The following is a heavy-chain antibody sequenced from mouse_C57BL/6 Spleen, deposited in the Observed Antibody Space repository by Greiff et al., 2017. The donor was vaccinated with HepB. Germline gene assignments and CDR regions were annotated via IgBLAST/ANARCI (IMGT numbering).Heavy chain of an antibody. CDR2: ISSGGDYI. D-gene: IGHD2-3*01. Sequence: EVNVVESGEGLVKPGGSLKLSCAASGFTFSSYAMSWVRQTPEKRLEWVAYISSGGDYIYYADTVKGRFTISRDNARNTLYLQMSSLKSEDTAMYYCTIYDGYLYAMDYWGQGTSVTVSS. CDR3: TIYDGYLYAMDY. V-gene: IGHV5-9-1*02. CDR1: GFTFSSYA. J-gene: IGHJ4*01.